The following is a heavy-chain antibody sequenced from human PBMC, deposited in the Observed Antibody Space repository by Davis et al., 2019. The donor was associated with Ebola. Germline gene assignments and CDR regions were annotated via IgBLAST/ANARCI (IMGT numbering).Heavy chain of an antibody. CDR3: ARDLGSSGWYFQWFDP. CDR1: GFTFSSYS. J-gene: IGHJ5*02. Sequence: GGSLRLSCAASGFTFSSYSMNWVRQAPGKGLEWVSYISSSSSTIYYADSVKGRFTISRDNAKNSLYLQMNSLRAEDTAVYYCARDLGSSGWYFQWFDPWGQGTLVTVSS. CDR2: ISSSSSTI. V-gene: IGHV3-48*01. D-gene: IGHD6-19*01.